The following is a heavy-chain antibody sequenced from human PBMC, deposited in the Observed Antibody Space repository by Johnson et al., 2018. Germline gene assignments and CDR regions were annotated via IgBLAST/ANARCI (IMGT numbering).Heavy chain of an antibody. CDR3: ANVGKGVWELYCGMDV. Sequence: QVQLVESGEGLVQPGGSLRLSCAASGFTFSSYAMHWGRQAPGKGLEWVAVISYDGSHIYYADSVKGRFTISRDNSKNTLYLQMNSLRAEETAVYYCANVGKGVWELYCGMDVWGQGTTVTVSS. V-gene: IGHV3-30*04. CDR2: ISYDGSHI. CDR1: GFTFSSYA. J-gene: IGHJ6*02. D-gene: IGHD1-26*01.